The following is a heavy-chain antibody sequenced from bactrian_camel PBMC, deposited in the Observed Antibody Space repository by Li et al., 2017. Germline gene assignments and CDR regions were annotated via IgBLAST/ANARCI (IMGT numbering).Heavy chain of an antibody. CDR2: IGVPNDSP. Sequence: VQLVESGGGSVQIGGSLKLACEVSGNTNCMAWFRQGPGEEREAVAAIGVPNDSPIYGIPARGRFTISRDNARNTVYLQMNSLKPEDTAMYYCAAREAKYGCGLTRRSFVYWGQGTQVTVS. CDR3: AAREAKYGCGLTRRSFVY. J-gene: IGHJ4*01. V-gene: IGHV3S54*01. CDR1: GNTNC. D-gene: IGHD5*01.